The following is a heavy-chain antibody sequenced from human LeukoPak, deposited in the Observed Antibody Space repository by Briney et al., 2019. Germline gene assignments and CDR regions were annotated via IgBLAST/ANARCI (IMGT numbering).Heavy chain of an antibody. D-gene: IGHD4-17*01. CDR3: AKDYGDYVGLRHYYGMDV. J-gene: IGHJ6*02. V-gene: IGHV3-21*01. Sequence: GGSLRLSCAASGFTFSSYSMNWVRRAPGKGLVGVSSIISSSSYIYYADSVKGRFTISRDNAKNSLYLQMNSLRAEDTAVYYCAKDYGDYVGLRHYYGMDVWGQGTTVTVSS. CDR1: GFTFSSYS. CDR2: IISSSSYI.